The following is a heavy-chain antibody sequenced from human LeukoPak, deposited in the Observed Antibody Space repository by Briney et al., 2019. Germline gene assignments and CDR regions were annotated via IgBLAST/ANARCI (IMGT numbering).Heavy chain of an antibody. J-gene: IGHJ4*02. D-gene: IGHD3-10*01. CDR1: GDSISPSNYY. CDR3: ARTDFGYGSGRMDGEYYFDY. V-gene: IGHV4-39*02. CDR2: INYSGTT. Sequence: KSSETLSLTCTVSGDSISPSNYYWGWIRQPPGKGLEWIASINYSGTTYYNPSLKSRVTISVDTSKNHFSLTLRSVTAADTAVYYCARTDFGYGSGRMDGEYYFDYWGQGTLVTVSS.